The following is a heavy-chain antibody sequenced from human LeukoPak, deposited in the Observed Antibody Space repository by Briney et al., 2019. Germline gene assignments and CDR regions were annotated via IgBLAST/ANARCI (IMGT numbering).Heavy chain of an antibody. CDR1: GGSISTSY. V-gene: IGHV4-59*01. J-gene: IGHJ5*02. CDR2: ISHSGST. Sequence: SETLSLTCTVSGGSISTSYWNWIRQPPGKRLEWIGYISHSGSTNYNPSLKGRVTISVDMSKNQFSLKLWSVTAADTAVYYCARDSMYATNWYDPWGQGTLVTVSS. CDR3: ARDSMYATNWYDP. D-gene: IGHD2-8*01.